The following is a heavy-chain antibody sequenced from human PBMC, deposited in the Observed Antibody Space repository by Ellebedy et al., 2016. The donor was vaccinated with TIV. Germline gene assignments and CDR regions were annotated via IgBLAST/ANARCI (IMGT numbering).Heavy chain of an antibody. CDR2: INHSGST. D-gene: IGHD6-6*01. CDR1: GGSFSGYY. Sequence: MPSETLSLTCAVYGGSFSGYYWSWIRQPPGKGLEWIGEINHSGSTNYNPSLKSRVTISVDTSKNQFSLKLSSVTAADTAVYYCARVESSSSRWFDPWGQGTLVTVSS. V-gene: IGHV4-34*01. J-gene: IGHJ5*02. CDR3: ARVESSSSRWFDP.